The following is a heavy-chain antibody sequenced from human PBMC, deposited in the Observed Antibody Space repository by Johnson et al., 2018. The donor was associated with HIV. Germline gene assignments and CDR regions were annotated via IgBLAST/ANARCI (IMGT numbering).Heavy chain of an antibody. V-gene: IGHV3-74*01. Sequence: DVQVVESGGGLVQPGGSLRLSCAASGFTFSSYWMHWVRQAPGKGLVWVSRINSDGSSTSYADSVKGRFTISRDNAKNTLYLQMNSLRAEDTAVYYCARGVGYYSHDAFDIWGQGTMVTVSS. CDR2: INSDGSST. CDR1: GFTFSSYW. CDR3: ARGVGYYSHDAFDI. D-gene: IGHD2/OR15-2a*01. J-gene: IGHJ3*02.